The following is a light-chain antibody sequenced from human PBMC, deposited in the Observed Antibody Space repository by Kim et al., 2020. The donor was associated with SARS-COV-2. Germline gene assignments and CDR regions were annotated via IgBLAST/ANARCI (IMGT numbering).Light chain of an antibody. CDR2: ETS. V-gene: IGKV1-5*03. J-gene: IGKJ2*01. Sequence: DIQMTQSPSTLPASVGDRVTITCRASQSIRSWLAWYQQKPGKAPKLLIYETSSLESGVPSRFSGSGSGTEFTLTISSLQHDDVASDYCQRYNYYHTFGQGTRLETK. CDR1: QSIRSW. CDR3: QRYNYYHT.